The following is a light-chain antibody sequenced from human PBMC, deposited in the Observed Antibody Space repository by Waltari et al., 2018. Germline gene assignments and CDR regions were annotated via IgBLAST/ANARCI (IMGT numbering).Light chain of an antibody. CDR3: QQYNKYPLT. CDR2: KAS. V-gene: IGKV1-5*03. J-gene: IGKJ4*01. Sequence: DVQMTQSPSTLSASVGDRVTITCRASQSIESWLAWYQQKPGRAPKLLIYKASTLQSGVPLRFSGSESGTEFSLTISSLQPDDFATYYCQQYNKYPLTFGGGTKVEI. CDR1: QSIESW.